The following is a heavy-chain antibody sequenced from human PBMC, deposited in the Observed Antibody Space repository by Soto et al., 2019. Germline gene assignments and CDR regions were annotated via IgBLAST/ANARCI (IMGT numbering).Heavy chain of an antibody. CDR1: GYTFTSYY. D-gene: IGHD2-15*01. CDR3: ARGEYCSGGSCYREGNWFDP. Sequence: QVQLVQSGAEVKKPGASVKVSCKASGYTFTSYYMHWVRQAPGQGLEWMGIINPSGGSTSYAQKFQGRVTMTGDTSTSTVYMELSSLRSEDTAVYYCARGEYCSGGSCYREGNWFDPWGQGTLVTVSS. CDR2: INPSGGST. J-gene: IGHJ5*02. V-gene: IGHV1-46*03.